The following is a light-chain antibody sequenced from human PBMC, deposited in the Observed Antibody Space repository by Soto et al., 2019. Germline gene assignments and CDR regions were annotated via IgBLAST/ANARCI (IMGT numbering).Light chain of an antibody. CDR3: QVWDSGPDHVV. J-gene: IGLJ2*01. V-gene: IGLV1-44*01. Sequence: QSVLTQPPSASGTPGQTVTISCSGSSSNIGSNSVNWYQQLPGAAPSLLIYSDDQRPSGVPDRFSGSNSGNTATLTISRVEAEDEADYSCQVWDSGPDHVVFGGGTKVTVL. CDR2: SDD. CDR1: SSNIGSNS.